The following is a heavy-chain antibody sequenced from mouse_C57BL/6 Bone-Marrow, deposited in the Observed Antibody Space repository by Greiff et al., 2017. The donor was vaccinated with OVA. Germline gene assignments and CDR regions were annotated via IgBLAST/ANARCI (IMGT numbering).Heavy chain of an antibody. Sequence: QVQLQQSGPGLVQPSQSLSITCTVSGFSLTSYGVHWVRQSPGKGLEWLGVIWSGGSTDYNDAFISRLSISKDHSKSKVFFKMNSLQADDTAIYYCASPLYGSSCRYYAMEYWGQGTSVTVSS. CDR3: ASPLYGSSCRYYAMEY. D-gene: IGHD1-1*01. CDR1: GFSLTSYG. J-gene: IGHJ4*01. CDR2: IWSGGST. V-gene: IGHV2-2*01.